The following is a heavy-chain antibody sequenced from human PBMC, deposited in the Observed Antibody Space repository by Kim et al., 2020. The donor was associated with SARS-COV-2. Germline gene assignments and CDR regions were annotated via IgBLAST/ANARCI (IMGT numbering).Heavy chain of an antibody. Sequence: ASVKVSCKASGYTFTSYGISWVRQAPGQGLEWMGWISAYNGNTNYAQKLQGRVTMTTDTSTSTAYMELRSLRSDDTAVYYCARDRGYSSGWKREIWFDPWGQGTLVTVSS. CDR1: GYTFTSYG. CDR3: ARDRGYSSGWKREIWFDP. D-gene: IGHD6-19*01. CDR2: ISAYNGNT. J-gene: IGHJ5*02. V-gene: IGHV1-18*01.